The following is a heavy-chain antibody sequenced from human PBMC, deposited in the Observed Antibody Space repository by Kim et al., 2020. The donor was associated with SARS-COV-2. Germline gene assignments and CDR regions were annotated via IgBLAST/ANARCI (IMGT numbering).Heavy chain of an antibody. J-gene: IGHJ4*02. Sequence: ADSGKGRFTISRDKSKNTRYLQMNSLRAEDTAVYYCARDPVGVVASLYDYWGQGTLVTVSS. CDR3: ARDPVGVVASLYDY. D-gene: IGHD3-22*01. V-gene: IGHV3-30*01.